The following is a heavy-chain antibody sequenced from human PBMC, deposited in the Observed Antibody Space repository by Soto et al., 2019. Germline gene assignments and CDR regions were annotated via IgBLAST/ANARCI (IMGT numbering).Heavy chain of an antibody. CDR2: ISGSGGST. CDR3: AKERGYCSGGSCYSWGGNNYFDY. CDR1: GFTFSSYA. D-gene: IGHD2-15*01. Sequence: GGSLRLSCAASGFTFSSYAMSWVRQAPGKGLEWVSAISGSGGSTYYADSVKGRFTISRDNSKNTLYLQMNSLRAEDRAVYYCAKERGYCSGGSCYSWGGNNYFDYWGQGTLVTVSS. J-gene: IGHJ4*02. V-gene: IGHV3-23*01.